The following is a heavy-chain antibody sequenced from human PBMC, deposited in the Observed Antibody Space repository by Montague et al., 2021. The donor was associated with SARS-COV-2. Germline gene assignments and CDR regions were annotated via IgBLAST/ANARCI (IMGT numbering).Heavy chain of an antibody. Sequence: SLRLSCAASGFTFDDYAMHWVRQAPGKGLEWVPGISWNSGSIGYADSVKGRFTISRDNAKNSLYLQMNSPRAEDTALYYCAFYGDYALDYWGQGTLVTVSS. CDR1: GFTFDDYA. D-gene: IGHD4-17*01. V-gene: IGHV3-9*01. J-gene: IGHJ4*02. CDR3: AFYGDYALDY. CDR2: ISWNSGSI.